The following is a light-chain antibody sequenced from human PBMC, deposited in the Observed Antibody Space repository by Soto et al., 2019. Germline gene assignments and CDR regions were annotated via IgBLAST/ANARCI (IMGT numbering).Light chain of an antibody. CDR2: DAS. CDR3: QQANSFPWT. J-gene: IGKJ1*01. V-gene: IGKV1-12*01. CDR1: QDISSW. Sequence: DIQMTQSPYSVSASVGDRVTINCRASQDISSWLAWYQQKPGKAPELLIYDASRLQSGVPTRCSGSGSGTDFTLTITSLEPEDFATYFCQQANSFPWTFGQGTKVEIK.